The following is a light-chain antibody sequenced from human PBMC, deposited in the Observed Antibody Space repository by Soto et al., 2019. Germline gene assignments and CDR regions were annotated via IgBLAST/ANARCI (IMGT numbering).Light chain of an antibody. J-gene: IGKJ1*01. CDR2: DAS. CDR1: QSIGNW. V-gene: IGKV1-5*01. Sequence: QLTQENYTLSASVGDRVTITCRASQSIGNWLAWYQQKPGKAPNLLIYDASTLENGVPSRFSGSASGTDFTLTISSLQPYDFATYYCQQYNSYSPRTFGHGTNVDIK. CDR3: QQYNSYSPRT.